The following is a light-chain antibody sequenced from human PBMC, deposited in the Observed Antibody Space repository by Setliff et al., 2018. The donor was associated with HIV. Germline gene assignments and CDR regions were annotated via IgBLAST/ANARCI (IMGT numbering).Light chain of an antibody. Sequence: QSVLTQPPSVSGAPGQRVTISCTGSSSNIGAGLDVHWYQHLPGTAPKLLIYGNSNRPSGVPDRFSGSKSGTSASLAITGLQAEDEADYFCCSHAGSGTYIFATGTKVTVL. CDR2: GNS. J-gene: IGLJ1*01. CDR1: SSNIGAGLD. V-gene: IGLV1-40*01. CDR3: CSHAGSGTYI.